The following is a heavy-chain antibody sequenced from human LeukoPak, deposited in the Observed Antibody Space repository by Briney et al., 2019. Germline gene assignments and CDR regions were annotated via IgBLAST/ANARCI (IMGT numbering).Heavy chain of an antibody. V-gene: IGHV3-7*04. J-gene: IGHJ5*02. CDR1: GFTFSSYW. CDR3: ARDWSPNWFDP. CDR2: IKQDGSEK. Sequence: GGSLRLSCAASGFTFSSYWMSWVRQAPGKGLEWVANIKQDGSEKYYVDSVKGRFTISRDNAKNSLYLQVNSLRAEDTAVYYCARDWSPNWFDPWGQGTLVTVSS.